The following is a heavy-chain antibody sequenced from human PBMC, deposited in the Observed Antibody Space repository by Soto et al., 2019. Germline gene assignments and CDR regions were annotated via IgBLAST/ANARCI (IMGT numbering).Heavy chain of an antibody. J-gene: IGHJ4*02. CDR3: ARDFLLGDFWSGSNYFDY. CDR1: GFTFRDYY. D-gene: IGHD3-3*01. V-gene: IGHV3-66*01. Sequence: GGSLRLSCAASGFTFRDYYMSWVRPAPGKGLEWVSVIYSGGSTYYADSVKGRFTISRDNSKNTLYLQMNSLRAEDTAVYYCARDFLLGDFWSGSNYFDYWGQGTLVTVSS. CDR2: IYSGGST.